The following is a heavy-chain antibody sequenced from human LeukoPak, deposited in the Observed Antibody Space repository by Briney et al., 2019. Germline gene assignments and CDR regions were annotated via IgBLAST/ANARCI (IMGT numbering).Heavy chain of an antibody. J-gene: IGHJ4*02. V-gene: IGHV3-23*01. CDR1: GFTCNSCA. Sequence: GGSLRLSCAASGFTCNSCAMSWVRQAPGKGLEWVSAISGGGTNTYYADSVKGRFTISRDSSKNTLYLQMNSLRAEDTAIYYCAKDPSGGTENWGQGTLVTVSS. CDR2: ISGGGTNT. CDR3: AKDPSGGTEN. D-gene: IGHD1-7*01.